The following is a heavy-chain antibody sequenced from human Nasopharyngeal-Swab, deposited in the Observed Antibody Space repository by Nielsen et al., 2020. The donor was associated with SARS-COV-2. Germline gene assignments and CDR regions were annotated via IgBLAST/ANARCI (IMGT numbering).Heavy chain of an antibody. CDR2: ISSSTTI. J-gene: IGHJ4*02. Sequence: WIRQPPGKGLEWVPYISSSTTIYYADSVKGRFTISRDNAKNSLSLQMNSLRAEDTAVYYCVGGGYSSSWYGGDYWGQGTLVTVSS. V-gene: IGHV3-69-1*01. CDR3: VGGGYSSSWYGGDY. D-gene: IGHD6-13*01.